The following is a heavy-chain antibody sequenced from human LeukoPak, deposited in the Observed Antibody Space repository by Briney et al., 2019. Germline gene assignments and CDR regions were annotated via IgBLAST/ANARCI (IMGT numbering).Heavy chain of an antibody. CDR1: GYTFTSYA. CDR3: VRGSGYDSDGMDV. Sequence: ASVKVSCKASGYTFTSYAMHWVRQAPGQRLEWMGWINAGSGNTKYSQKFQGRVTITRDTSASTAYMELSSLRSEDTAVYYRVRGSGYDSDGMDVWGKGTTVTVSS. CDR2: INAGSGNT. D-gene: IGHD5-12*01. J-gene: IGHJ6*04. V-gene: IGHV1-3*01.